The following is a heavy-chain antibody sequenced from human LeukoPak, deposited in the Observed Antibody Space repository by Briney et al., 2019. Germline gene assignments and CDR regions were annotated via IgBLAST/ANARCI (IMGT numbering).Heavy chain of an antibody. V-gene: IGHV3-21*01. Sequence: GGSLRLSCAGSGFTFSSYTMNWVRQAPGKGLEWVSSISSSATYIYYADSVRGRFTISRDDAKNSLFLHMNSLRAEDTAVYYCATWDDYGDYVAFEYWGQGTLVTVSP. D-gene: IGHD4-17*01. CDR2: ISSSATYI. CDR3: ATWDDYGDYVAFEY. CDR1: GFTFSSYT. J-gene: IGHJ4*02.